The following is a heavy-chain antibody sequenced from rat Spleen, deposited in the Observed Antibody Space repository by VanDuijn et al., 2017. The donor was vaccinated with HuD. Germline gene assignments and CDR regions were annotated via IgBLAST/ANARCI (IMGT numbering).Heavy chain of an antibody. J-gene: IGHJ3*01. CDR1: GFTFSDYY. D-gene: IGHD4-3*01. Sequence: EVQLVESGGGLVQPGRSLKLSCAASGFTFSDYYMAWVRQAPTKGLEWVATISTSGGSTYYRDSVKGRFTISRDNAKSTLYLQMDSLRSEDTATYFCARLGGLRNWFAYWGQGTLVTVSS. CDR3: ARLGGLRNWFAY. V-gene: IGHV5-25*01. CDR2: ISTSGGST.